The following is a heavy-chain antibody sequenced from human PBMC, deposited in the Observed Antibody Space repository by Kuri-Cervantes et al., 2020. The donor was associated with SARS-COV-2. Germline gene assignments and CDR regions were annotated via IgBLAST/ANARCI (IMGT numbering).Heavy chain of an antibody. CDR3: ARSTPSRRLVVISQGGAFDI. Sequence: ASVKVSCKASGYTFTVYYMHWVRQAPGQGLEWMGWINPNSGGTNYAQKFQGWVTMTRDTSISTVYMELSRLRSDDTAVYYCARSTPSRRLVVISQGGAFDIWGQGTMVTVSS. CDR2: INPNSGGT. V-gene: IGHV1-2*04. J-gene: IGHJ3*02. CDR1: GYTFTVYY. D-gene: IGHD3-22*01.